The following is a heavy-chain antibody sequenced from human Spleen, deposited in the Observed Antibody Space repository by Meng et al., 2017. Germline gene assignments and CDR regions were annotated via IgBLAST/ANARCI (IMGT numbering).Heavy chain of an antibody. J-gene: IGHJ5*02. D-gene: IGHD6-13*01. V-gene: IGHV4-31*03. CDR1: GGSISSGGYY. CDR2: IYYSGST. CDR3: ARDGDSSSWYGFGNWFDP. Sequence: SETLSLTCTVSGGSISSGGYYWSWIRQHPGKGLEWIGYIYYSGSTYYNPSLKSRVTISVDTSKNQFSLKLSSVTAADTAVYYCARDGDSSSWYGFGNWFDPWGQGTLVTVSS.